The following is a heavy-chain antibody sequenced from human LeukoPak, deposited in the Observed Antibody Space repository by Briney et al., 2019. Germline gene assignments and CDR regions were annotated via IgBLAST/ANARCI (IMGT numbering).Heavy chain of an antibody. CDR2: ISGSGGST. Sequence: GGSLRLSCAASGFTFSSYAMSCVRQAPGEGLEWVSAISGSGGSTYYADSVKGRFTISRDNSKNTLYLQMNSLRAEDTAVYYCAKDFGELSHFDYWGQGTLVTVSS. CDR1: GFTFSSYA. D-gene: IGHD3-10*01. CDR3: AKDFGELSHFDY. J-gene: IGHJ4*02. V-gene: IGHV3-23*01.